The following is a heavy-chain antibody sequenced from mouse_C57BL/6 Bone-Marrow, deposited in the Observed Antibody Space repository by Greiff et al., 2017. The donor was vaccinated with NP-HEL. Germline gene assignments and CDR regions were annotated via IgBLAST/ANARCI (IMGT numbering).Heavy chain of an antibody. D-gene: IGHD2-4*01. CDR3: ALGYDYGFAY. J-gene: IGHJ3*01. CDR2: IHPTSGST. V-gene: IGHV1-64*01. Sequence: QVQLQQPGAELVKPGASVKLSCKASGYTFTSYWMHWVKQRPGQGLEWIGMIHPTSGSTNYNEKFKSKATLTVDKSSSTAYMQLSSLISEDSAVYYCALGYDYGFAYWGQGTLVTVSA. CDR1: GYTFTSYW.